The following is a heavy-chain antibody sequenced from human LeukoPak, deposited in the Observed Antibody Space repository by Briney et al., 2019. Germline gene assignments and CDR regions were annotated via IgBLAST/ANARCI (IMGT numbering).Heavy chain of an antibody. CDR3: ARRTYYYDSSGYYYYYMDV. J-gene: IGHJ6*03. CDR2: IYSDGST. D-gene: IGHD3-22*01. V-gene: IGHV4-4*09. Sequence: PSETLSLTCTVSGGSISSYSWTWIRQPPGKGLDWIGEIYSDGSTKYNPSLKGRVTISVDTSKNQFSLKLSSVTAADTAVYYCARRTYYYDSSGYYYYYMDVWGKGTTVTVSS. CDR1: GGSISSYS.